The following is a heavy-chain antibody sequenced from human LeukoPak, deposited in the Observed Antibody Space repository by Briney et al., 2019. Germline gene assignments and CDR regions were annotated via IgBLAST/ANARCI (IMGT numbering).Heavy chain of an antibody. V-gene: IGHV3-23*01. CDR1: GFTFSSYA. CDR3: AKVGNDIVATIAYFLLDY. J-gene: IGHJ4*02. CDR2: ISGSGGST. Sequence: GGSLRLSCAASGFTFSSYAMSWVRQAPGKGLEWVSGISGSGGSTYYADSVKGRFTIFRDNSKNTLYLQMNSLRADDTAVYYCAKVGNDIVATIAYFLLDYWGQGTLVTVSS. D-gene: IGHD5-12*01.